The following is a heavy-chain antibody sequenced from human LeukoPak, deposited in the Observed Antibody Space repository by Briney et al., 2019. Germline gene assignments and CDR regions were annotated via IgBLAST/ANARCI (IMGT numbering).Heavy chain of an antibody. CDR1: GFTFSSYS. CDR3: ARTDSGIVGATGDY. Sequence: GGSLRLSCAASGFTFSSYSMNWVRQAPGKGLEWVSSISSSSSYIYYADSVKGRFTISRDNAKDSLYLQMNSLRAEDTAVYYCARTDSGIVGATGDYWGQGTLVTVSS. V-gene: IGHV3-21*01. CDR2: ISSSSSYI. J-gene: IGHJ4*02. D-gene: IGHD1-26*01.